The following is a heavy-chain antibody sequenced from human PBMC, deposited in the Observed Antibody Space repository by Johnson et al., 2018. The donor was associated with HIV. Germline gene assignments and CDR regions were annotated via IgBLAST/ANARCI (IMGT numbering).Heavy chain of an antibody. J-gene: IGHJ3*02. Sequence: QVQLVESGGGVVQPGRSLRLSCAASGFTFSSYGIHWVRQAPGKGLEWVAVIWYDGSNKFYADSVRGRFTISRDNSKNKLYLQMNSLRDEDTAVYYCAKDVYSESCDSAFDIWGQGTMVTVSS. D-gene: IGHD1-26*01. CDR3: AKDVYSESCDSAFDI. V-gene: IGHV3-33*06. CDR2: IWYDGSNK. CDR1: GFTFSSYG.